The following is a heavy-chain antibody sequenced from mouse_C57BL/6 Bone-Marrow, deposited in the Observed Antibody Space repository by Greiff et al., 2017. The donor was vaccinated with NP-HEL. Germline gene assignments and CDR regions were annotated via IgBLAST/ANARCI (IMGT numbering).Heavy chain of an antibody. J-gene: IGHJ4*01. D-gene: IGHD1-1*01. V-gene: IGHV1-81*01. CDR1: GYTFTSYG. Sequence: QVQLQQSGAELARPGASVKLSCKASGYTFTSYGISWVKQRTGQGLEWIGEIYPRSGNTYYNEKFKGKATLTADKSSSTAYMELRSLTSEDSAVYFCARRSDGSSLMDYWGQGTSVTVSS. CDR3: ARRSDGSSLMDY. CDR2: IYPRSGNT.